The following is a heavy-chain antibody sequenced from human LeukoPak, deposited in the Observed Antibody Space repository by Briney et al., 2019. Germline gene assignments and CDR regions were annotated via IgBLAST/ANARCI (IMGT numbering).Heavy chain of an antibody. J-gene: IGHJ4*02. CDR3: TKATTRRVPAATIDS. D-gene: IGHD6-13*01. Sequence: PGGSLRLSCAASGFTFDDYAMHWVRQAPGKGLEWVSGISWNSGSIGYADSVKGRFTISRDNAKNSLYLQMNSLRPEDTAFYYCTKATTRRVPAATIDSWGQGTLVTVSS. CDR1: GFTFDDYA. CDR2: ISWNSGSI. V-gene: IGHV3-9*01.